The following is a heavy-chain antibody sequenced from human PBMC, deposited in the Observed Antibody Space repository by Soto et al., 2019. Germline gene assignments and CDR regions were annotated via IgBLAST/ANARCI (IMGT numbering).Heavy chain of an antibody. V-gene: IGHV1-69*01. D-gene: IGHD2-21*02. CDR2: IIPIFGAA. CDR1: GGTFSSYA. Sequence: QVQLVQSGAEVKKPGSSVKVSCKASGGTFSSYAISWVRQAPGQGLEWMGGIIPIFGAANYAQKFQGRVKTTADESTSTDYMELSSLRSEDTAVYYCASKKGTGGNSELDYWGQGTLVTVSS. CDR3: ASKKGTGGNSELDY. J-gene: IGHJ4*02.